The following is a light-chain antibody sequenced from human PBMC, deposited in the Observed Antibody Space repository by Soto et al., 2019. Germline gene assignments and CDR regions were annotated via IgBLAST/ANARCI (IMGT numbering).Light chain of an antibody. CDR3: QQYDNFPQT. J-gene: IGKJ1*01. Sequence: IGMTQSPATLSVSPGERATLSCRASQTIYSNVAWYQQRPGQPPRLLIYRIYIRAAGIPDRFTGSASGTDFTLTISRLEPEDFAVYYCQQYDNFPQTFGQGTKVDIK. V-gene: IGKV3D-15*01. CDR1: QTIYSN. CDR2: RIY.